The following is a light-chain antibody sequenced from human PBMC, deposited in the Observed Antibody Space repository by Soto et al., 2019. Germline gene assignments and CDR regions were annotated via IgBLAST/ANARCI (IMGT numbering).Light chain of an antibody. J-gene: IGKJ1*01. CDR3: QQYGSSPSWT. Sequence: EIVLTQSPGTLSLSPGDRATLSCRASQSVSSSYLAWYQQNPGQAPRLLIYGASSRATGIPDRFSGGGSGTDFTLTISRLEPEDFAVYYCQQYGSSPSWTFGQGTKVEIK. CDR1: QSVSSSY. CDR2: GAS. V-gene: IGKV3-20*01.